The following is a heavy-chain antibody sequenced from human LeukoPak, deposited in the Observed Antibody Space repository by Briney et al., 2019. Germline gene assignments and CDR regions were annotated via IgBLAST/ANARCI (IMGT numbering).Heavy chain of an antibody. Sequence: SETLSLTCTVSGGSISGSSYYWGWIRQPPGKGLEWIGSIYYSGSTYYNPSLKSRVTISVDTSKNQFSLRLSSVTAADTAVYYCASIDYVWGSFPNYWGQGILVTVSS. V-gene: IGHV4-39*07. D-gene: IGHD3-16*01. CDR1: GGSISGSSYY. J-gene: IGHJ4*02. CDR2: IYYSGST. CDR3: ASIDYVWGSFPNY.